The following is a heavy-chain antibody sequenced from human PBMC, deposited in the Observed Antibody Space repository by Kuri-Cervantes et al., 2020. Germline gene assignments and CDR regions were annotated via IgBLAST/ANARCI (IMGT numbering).Heavy chain of an antibody. V-gene: IGHV6-1*01. CDR1: GDSVSSHDAA. CDR2: TYYRSKWYN. J-gene: IGHJ5*02. Sequence: SQTLSLTCAISGDSVSSHDAAWNWIRQSPSRGLEWLGRTYYRSKWYNDYAVSVKSRITISPDTSKNQFSLQLNSVTPEDTAVYYCALSPSVDNWFDPWGQGTLVTVSS. D-gene: IGHD2-15*01. CDR3: ALSPSVDNWFDP.